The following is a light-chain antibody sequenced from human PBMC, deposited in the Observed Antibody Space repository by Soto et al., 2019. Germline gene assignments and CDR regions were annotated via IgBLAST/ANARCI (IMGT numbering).Light chain of an antibody. J-gene: IGKJ2*01. CDR2: AAS. CDR1: QDISTS. V-gene: IGKV1-39*01. CDR3: QQGYSTPQT. Sequence: DIQMTQSPSSLSASVGDRVTITCQASQDISTSLSWYQQRPGKAPKLLIYAASTLQSGVPSRISGGGSGTDFTLTISSVPPEDFATYYCQQGYSTPQTFGQGTKLEMK.